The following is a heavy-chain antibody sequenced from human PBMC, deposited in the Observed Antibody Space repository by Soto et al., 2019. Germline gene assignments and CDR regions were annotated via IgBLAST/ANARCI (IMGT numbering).Heavy chain of an antibody. J-gene: IGHJ5*01. CDR2: IIPIFGTA. Sequence: APVKLAWKGSGGSFSGYLSGWVRKAHGKGLEWMGGIIPIFGTANYAQKFQGRVTITADKSTSTAYMELSSLRSEDTAVYYCAIPRNDDHSNPYPVWFDPWAQGTRVTVSS. D-gene: IGHD4-4*01. V-gene: IGHV1-69*06. CDR3: AIPRNDDHSNPYPVWFDP. CDR1: GGSFSGYL.